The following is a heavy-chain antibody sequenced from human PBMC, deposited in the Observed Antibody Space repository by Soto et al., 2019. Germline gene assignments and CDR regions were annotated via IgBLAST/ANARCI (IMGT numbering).Heavy chain of an antibody. D-gene: IGHD2-15*01. Sequence: GGSMRLSCAVSGFTFSDYAMSWVRQAPGEGLEWVSGIGASESSTYYADSVKGRFTTSRDNSKNTLYLQMNSLRAEDTAVYCCAKCGGLGTPRGRGSCYCPIDYWGQGAPVTVSS. CDR1: GFTFSDYA. CDR3: AKCGGLGTPRGRGSCYCPIDY. J-gene: IGHJ4*02. V-gene: IGHV3-23*01. CDR2: IGASESST.